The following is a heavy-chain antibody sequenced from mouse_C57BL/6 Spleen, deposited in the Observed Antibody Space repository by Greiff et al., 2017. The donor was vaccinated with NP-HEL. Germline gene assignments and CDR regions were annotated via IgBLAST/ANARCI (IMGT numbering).Heavy chain of an antibody. V-gene: IGHV1-81*01. CDR1: GYTFTSYG. CDR3: ARRDPGYAMDY. D-gene: IGHD3-3*01. Sequence: QVQLKESGAELARPGASVKLFCKASGYTFTSYGISWVKQRTGQGLEWIGEFYPRSGNTYYNEKFKGKATLTADKSSSTAYMELRSLTSEDSAVYFCARRDPGYAMDYWGQGTSVTVSS. J-gene: IGHJ4*01. CDR2: FYPRSGNT.